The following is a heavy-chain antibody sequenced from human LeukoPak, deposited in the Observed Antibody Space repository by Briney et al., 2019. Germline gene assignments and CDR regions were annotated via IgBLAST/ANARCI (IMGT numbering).Heavy chain of an antibody. V-gene: IGHV3-53*01. CDR1: GFNVSGNY. J-gene: IGHJ4*02. Sequence: GGSLRLSCAASGFNVSGNYMSWVRRAAGKGLEWVSVIDLDGTTYYADSVKGRFTISRDNSKNTLYLQMNSLRAEDTAVFYCAREGMKVANFDCWGQGTLVTVSS. CDR2: IDLDGTT. CDR3: AREGMKVANFDC.